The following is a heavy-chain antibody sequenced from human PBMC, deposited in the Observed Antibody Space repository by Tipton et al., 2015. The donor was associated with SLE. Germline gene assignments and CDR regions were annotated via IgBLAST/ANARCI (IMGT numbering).Heavy chain of an antibody. D-gene: IGHD5-18*01. CDR2: IRSKAYGGTT. CDR1: RFTFGDYA. CDR3: TRRQLWSRGDAFDI. Sequence: RSLRLSCTTSRFTFGDYAMSWFRQAPGKGLEWLGFIRSKAYGGTTEYAASVKGRLTISRDDSKSIAYLQMNSLKTEDTAVYYCTRRQLWSRGDAFDIWGQGTMVTVSS. V-gene: IGHV3-49*03. J-gene: IGHJ3*02.